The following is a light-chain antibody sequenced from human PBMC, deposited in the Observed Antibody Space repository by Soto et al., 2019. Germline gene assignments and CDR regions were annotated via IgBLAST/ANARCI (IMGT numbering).Light chain of an antibody. CDR1: QSVLDSAMNKNH. J-gene: IGKJ2*01. CDR3: QQYYDIPYT. V-gene: IGKV4-1*01. CDR2: WAS. Sequence: DIVMTQSPEFLAVSLGERATINCKSSQSVLDSAMNKNHLAWYQQKPGQLPKLLFYWASTRESGVPDRFSGSGSGTDFTLTIGSLQAEDVAVYYCQQYYDIPYTFGQGTRLEI.